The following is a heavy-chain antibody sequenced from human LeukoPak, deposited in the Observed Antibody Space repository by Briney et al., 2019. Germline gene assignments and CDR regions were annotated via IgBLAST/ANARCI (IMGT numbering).Heavy chain of an antibody. J-gene: IGHJ4*02. V-gene: IGHV3-43*02. D-gene: IGHD2-8*01. CDR2: ITGDGGAT. CDR3: AKAGCTTSICYANY. CDR1: GFTFHDYA. Sequence: GGSLRLSCAASGFTFHDYAMHWVRQAPGKGLEWVSFITGDGGATYYADSVKGRFTISRDNSRTSLYLQMSSLRTEDTALYYCAKAGCTTSICYANYWGQGTLVTVSS.